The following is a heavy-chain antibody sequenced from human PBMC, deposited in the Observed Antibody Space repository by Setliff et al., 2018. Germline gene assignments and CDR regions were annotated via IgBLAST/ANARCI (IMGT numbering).Heavy chain of an antibody. D-gene: IGHD2-15*01. J-gene: IGHJ5*02. CDR2: IYYSGST. V-gene: IGHV4-59*12. CDR1: GGSISSYY. Sequence: TSETLSLTCTVSGGSISSYYWSWIRQPPGKGLEWIGYIYYSGSTYYNPSLKSRVTISVDTSKNQFSLKLSSVTAADTVVYYCARAYCSGGSCYSVMIDYNNWFDPWGQGSLVTVSS. CDR3: ARAYCSGGSCYSVMIDYNNWFDP.